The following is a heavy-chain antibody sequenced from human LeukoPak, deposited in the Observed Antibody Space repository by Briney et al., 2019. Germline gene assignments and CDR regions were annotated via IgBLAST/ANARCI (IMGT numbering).Heavy chain of an antibody. D-gene: IGHD3-10*01. CDR1: GYTFTSYA. V-gene: IGHV1-3*01. J-gene: IGHJ4*02. CDR2: INAGNGNT. CDR3: ARGAGEVWFGELFPLDY. Sequence: ASVKVSCKASGYTFTSYAMHWVRQAPGQRLEWMGWINAGNGNTKYSQKFQGRVTITRDTSASTAYMELSSLRSEDTAVYCCARGAGEVWFGELFPLDYWGQGTLVTVSS.